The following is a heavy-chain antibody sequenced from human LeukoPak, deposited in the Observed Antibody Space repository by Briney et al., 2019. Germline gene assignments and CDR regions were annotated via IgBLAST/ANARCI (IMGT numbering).Heavy chain of an antibody. CDR1: GYSFTTYW. CDR2: IDPSDSYT. Sequence: GESLKISCKGSGYSFTTYWINWVRQMPGKGLEWMGRIDPSDSYTNYSPSFQGHVTISADKSISTAYLQWSSLKASDTAIYYCARWGEWLLYDNTGTNAFDIWGQGTLVTVSS. V-gene: IGHV5-10-1*01. CDR3: ARWGEWLLYDNTGTNAFDI. D-gene: IGHD3-3*01. J-gene: IGHJ3*02.